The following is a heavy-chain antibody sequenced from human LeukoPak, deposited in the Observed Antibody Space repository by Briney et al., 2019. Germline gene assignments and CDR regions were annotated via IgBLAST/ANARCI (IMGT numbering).Heavy chain of an antibody. CDR1: GFTFSDYY. V-gene: IGHV3-11*01. D-gene: IGHD4-17*01. Sequence: GGSLGLSCAASGFTFSDYYMSWIRQAPGKGLEWVSYISSSGSTIYYADSVKGRFTISRDNAKNSLYLQMNSLRAEDTAVYYCAKTRYGDYERYFDYWGQGTLVTVSS. CDR2: ISSSGSTI. J-gene: IGHJ4*02. CDR3: AKTRYGDYERYFDY.